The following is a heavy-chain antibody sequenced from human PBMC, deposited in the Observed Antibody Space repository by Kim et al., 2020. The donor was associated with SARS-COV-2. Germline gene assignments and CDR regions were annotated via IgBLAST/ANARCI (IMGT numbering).Heavy chain of an antibody. J-gene: IGHJ3*02. Sequence: GGSLRLSCAASGFTFSSYSMNWVRQAPGKGLEWVSSISSSSSYIYYADSVKGRFTISSYNTKNSLYLQMNSLSAEDTAVYYCARDEVATPVDAFDIWGQGRMVTVSS. D-gene: IGHD2-15*01. CDR1: GFTFSSYS. V-gene: IGHV3-21*01. CDR2: ISSSSSYI. CDR3: ARDEVATPVDAFDI.